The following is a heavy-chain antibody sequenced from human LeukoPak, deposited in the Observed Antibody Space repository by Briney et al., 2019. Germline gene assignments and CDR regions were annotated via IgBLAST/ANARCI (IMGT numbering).Heavy chain of an antibody. CDR1: GFTVSSNY. Sequence: GGSLRLSCAASGFTVSSNYMSWVRQAPGKGLEWVSVIYSGGSTYYADSVKGRFTISRDNSKNTLYLQTNSLRAEDTAVYYCARDADENYYYGMDVWGQGTTVTVSS. CDR2: IYSGGST. J-gene: IGHJ6*02. V-gene: IGHV3-66*01. CDR3: ARDADENYYYGMDV.